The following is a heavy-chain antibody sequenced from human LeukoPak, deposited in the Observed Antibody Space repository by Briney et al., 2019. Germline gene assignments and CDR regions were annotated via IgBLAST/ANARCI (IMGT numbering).Heavy chain of an antibody. CDR1: GFSLSTYG. J-gene: IGHJ4*02. Sequence: PGGSLRHSRAASGFSLSTYGMISVRQAPGKGLEWISYISRSSKIIHYAGSVKGRFTISRHKAKNSLYLQLRSLRAADTAVYYCARDAGLKRAAACGDHWGQGTLVIVSS. CDR3: ARDAGLKRAAACGDH. CDR2: ISRSSKII. D-gene: IGHD6-13*01. V-gene: IGHV3-48*01.